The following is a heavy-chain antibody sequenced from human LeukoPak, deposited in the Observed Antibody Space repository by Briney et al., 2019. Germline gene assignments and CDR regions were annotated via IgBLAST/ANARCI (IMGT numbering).Heavy chain of an antibody. J-gene: IGHJ4*02. CDR2: MNPNSGNT. Sequence: GATVKISCKASGYTFTDYYMHWVQQAPGKGLEWMGWMNPNSGNTGYAQKFQGRVTMTRNTSISTAYMELSSLRSEDTAVYYCARASRRYFGYWGQGTLVTVSS. V-gene: IGHV1-8*02. D-gene: IGHD2-15*01. CDR3: ARASRRYFGY. CDR1: GYTFTDYY.